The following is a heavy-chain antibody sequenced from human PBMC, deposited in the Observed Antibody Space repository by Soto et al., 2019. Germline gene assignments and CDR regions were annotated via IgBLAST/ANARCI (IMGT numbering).Heavy chain of an antibody. D-gene: IGHD3-22*01. Sequence: QVQLVESGGGVVQPGRSLRLSCAASGFSFGFYGIHWVRQAPGKGLEWVAVISYDGSKKIYADSVKGRFTISRDNSKNTLSLQMNSLRAEDTALYYCAKDMAYYDSSGDAFDIWGQGTVVTVSS. V-gene: IGHV3-30*18. CDR2: ISYDGSKK. CDR1: GFSFGFYG. J-gene: IGHJ3*02. CDR3: AKDMAYYDSSGDAFDI.